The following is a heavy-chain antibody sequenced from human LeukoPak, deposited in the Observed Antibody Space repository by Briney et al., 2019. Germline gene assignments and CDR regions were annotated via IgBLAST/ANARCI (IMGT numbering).Heavy chain of an antibody. Sequence: PGGSLRLSCAASGFTFSSYSMNWVRQAPGKGLEWVSSISSSSSYIYYADSVKGRFTISRDNAKNSLYLQMNSLRAEDTAVYYCAREKTIVGASAAFDIWGQGTMVTVSS. D-gene: IGHD1-26*01. CDR1: GFTFSSYS. V-gene: IGHV3-21*01. CDR3: AREKTIVGASAAFDI. CDR2: ISSSSSYI. J-gene: IGHJ3*02.